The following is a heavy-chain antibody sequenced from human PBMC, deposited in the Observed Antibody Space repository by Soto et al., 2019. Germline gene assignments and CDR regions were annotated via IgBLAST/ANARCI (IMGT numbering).Heavy chain of an antibody. V-gene: IGHV1-18*01. CDR2: ISDHNGNT. D-gene: IGHD1-1*01. Sequence: QVHLVQSGAEVKKPGASVKVSCKGSGYAFTTYGITWVRQAPGQGLAWMGWISDHNGNTNSAQKLQARVTVTRDTSTSTAYMQLRSLRSDDTAVYYCARGRYGDYWGQGALVTVSS. J-gene: IGHJ4*02. CDR3: ARGRYGDY. CDR1: GYAFTTYG.